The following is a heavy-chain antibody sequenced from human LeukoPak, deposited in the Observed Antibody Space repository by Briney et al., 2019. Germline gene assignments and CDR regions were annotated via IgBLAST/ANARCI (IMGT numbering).Heavy chain of an antibody. J-gene: IGHJ4*02. Sequence: GGSLRLSCAASGFTFSSYGMSWVRQAPGKGLEWVSAISGSGGSTYYADSVKGRFTISRDNSKNTLYLQMNSLRAEDTAVYYCAKSSRSSGYPFDYWGQGTLVTVSS. CDR3: AKSSRSSGYPFDY. CDR2: ISGSGGST. CDR1: GFTFSSYG. V-gene: IGHV3-23*01. D-gene: IGHD3-22*01.